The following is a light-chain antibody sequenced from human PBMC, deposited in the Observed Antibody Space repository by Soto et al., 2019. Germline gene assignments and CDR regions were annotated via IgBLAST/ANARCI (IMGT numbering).Light chain of an antibody. Sequence: QSALAQPASGSGSPGQSITISCTGTSSDVGGYKFVSWCQQHPGKAPKLMIYEVSNRPSGVSSRFSGSKSGNTASLTISGLQAEDEADYSCRSYTGSIDVFATGTKV. CDR2: EVS. J-gene: IGLJ1*01. V-gene: IGLV2-14*01. CDR3: RSYTGSIDV. CDR1: SSDVGGYKF.